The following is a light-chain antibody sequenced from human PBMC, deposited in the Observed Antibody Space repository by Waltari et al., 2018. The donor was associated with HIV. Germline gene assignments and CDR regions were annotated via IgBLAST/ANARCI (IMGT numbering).Light chain of an antibody. Sequence: QSVLTQPPSVSGAPGQRVTISCTGSSSNIGAGYHVHWYQQLPGTAPKLPIYGNSNRPSGVPDRFSGSKSGTSAYRAITGLQAEDEADYHCQSHDSSLSGYVFGTGTKVTVL. CDR3: QSHDSSLSGYV. J-gene: IGLJ1*01. CDR2: GNS. CDR1: SSNIGAGYH. V-gene: IGLV1-40*01.